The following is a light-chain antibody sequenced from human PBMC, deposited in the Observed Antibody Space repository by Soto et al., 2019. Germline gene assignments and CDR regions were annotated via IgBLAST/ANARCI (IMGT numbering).Light chain of an antibody. V-gene: IGLV3-21*02. Sequence: SYELTQPPSVSVAPGQTARITCGGNNFGSKSVHWYQQKPGQAPVLVVYDDSDRPSGIPERFSGSNSGNTATLTISRVEAGDEADYYCQVWDSSSDPSYVFGTGTKLTVL. CDR3: QVWDSSSDPSYV. CDR1: NFGSKS. J-gene: IGLJ1*01. CDR2: DDS.